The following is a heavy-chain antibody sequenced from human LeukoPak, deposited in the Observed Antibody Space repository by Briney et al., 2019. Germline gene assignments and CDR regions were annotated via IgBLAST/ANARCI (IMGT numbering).Heavy chain of an antibody. V-gene: IGHV3-48*01. CDR2: ISSSSSTI. CDR1: GFTFSSYS. D-gene: IGHD4-11*01. Sequence: GGSRRLSCAASGFTFSSYSMNWVRQAPGKGLEWVSYISSSSSTIYYADSVKGRFTISRDNAKNSLYLQMNSLRAEDTAVYYCARILPRQYRPPYYYYMDVWGKGTTVTVSS. CDR3: ARILPRQYRPPYYYYMDV. J-gene: IGHJ6*03.